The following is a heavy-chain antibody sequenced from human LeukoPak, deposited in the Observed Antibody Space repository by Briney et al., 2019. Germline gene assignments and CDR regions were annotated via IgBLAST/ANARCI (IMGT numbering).Heavy chain of an antibody. CDR2: INPGGGNT. J-gene: IGHJ3*02. Sequence: ASVKVSCKASGYTFANYYMHWVRQAPGQGLEWMGLINPGGGNTNYAQNFQGRVTMTRDTSTSTVYMELSSLRSEDTAIYYCARIRDGYNDAYDIWGQGTVVTVPS. CDR1: GYTFANYY. CDR3: ARIRDGYNDAYDI. D-gene: IGHD5-24*01. V-gene: IGHV1-46*01.